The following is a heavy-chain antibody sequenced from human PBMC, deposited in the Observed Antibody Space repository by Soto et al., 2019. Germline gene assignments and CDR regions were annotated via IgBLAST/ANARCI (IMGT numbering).Heavy chain of an antibody. D-gene: IGHD5-12*01. CDR1: GDSISSVYNY. Sequence: PSETLSLTCTVSGDSISSVYNYWSWIRQPPGEGLEWIGFISYSGTTSYSPSLKSRLAISLDTSKNQFSLSLTSVTAADTAVYYCVRARGDSYGGDPWGQGTLVTVSS. CDR3: VRARGDSYGGDP. CDR2: ISYSGTT. V-gene: IGHV4-30-4*01. J-gene: IGHJ5*02.